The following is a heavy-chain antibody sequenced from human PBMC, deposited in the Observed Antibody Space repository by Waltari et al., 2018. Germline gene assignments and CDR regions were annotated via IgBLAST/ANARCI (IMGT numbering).Heavy chain of an antibody. CDR3: ARRRYYYDSSGYYYFDY. J-gene: IGHJ4*02. D-gene: IGHD3-22*01. V-gene: IGHV4-34*01. CDR1: GGSVSGYY. CDR2: INHSGST. Sequence: QVQLQQWGAGLLKPSETLSLTCAVYGGSVSGYYWTWIRPPPGKGLEWIGEINHSGSTNYNPSLKSRVTISVDTSKNQFSLKLSSVTAADTAVYYCARRRYYYDSSGYYYFDYWGQGTLVTVSS.